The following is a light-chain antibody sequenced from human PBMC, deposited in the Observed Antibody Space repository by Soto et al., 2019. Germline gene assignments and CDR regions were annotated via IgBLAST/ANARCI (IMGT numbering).Light chain of an antibody. CDR1: QSISSW. V-gene: IGKV1-5*01. J-gene: IGKJ1*01. Sequence: DIQMTQSPSTLSASVGDRVTITCRASQSISSWLAWYQQKPGQAPKLLIYDASSLESGVPSRFSVSGSGTEFTLTNRSLQPDDCANYYCQHYNSYSQTVGKGTKVESK. CDR2: DAS. CDR3: QHYNSYSQT.